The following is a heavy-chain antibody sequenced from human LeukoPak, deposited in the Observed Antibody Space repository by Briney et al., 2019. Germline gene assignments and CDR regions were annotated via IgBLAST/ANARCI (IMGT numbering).Heavy chain of an antibody. J-gene: IGHJ4*02. Sequence: PSETLSLTCTVSGASISSYYWTWIRQPPGKGLEWIGYIYYSGSTNYNPSLKSRVTMSVDTSKNQFSLKLSSVTAADTAVYYCAREPPYGDRVLYYFDYWGQGTLVTVSS. CDR3: AREPPYGDRVLYYFDY. CDR1: GASISSYY. V-gene: IGHV4-59*12. D-gene: IGHD4-17*01. CDR2: IYYSGST.